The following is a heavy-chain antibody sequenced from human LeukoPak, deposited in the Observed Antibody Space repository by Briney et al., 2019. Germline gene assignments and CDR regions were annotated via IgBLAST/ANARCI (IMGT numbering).Heavy chain of an antibody. D-gene: IGHD3-10*01. CDR1: GFTFSSYA. CDR2: ISGSGGST. Sequence: GGSLRLSCAASGFTFSSYAMSWVRQAPGKGLEWVSAISGSGGSTYYADSVKGRFTISRDNSKNTLYLQMNSLRAEDTAVYYCAIRSRGVNFLEDYWGQGTLVTVSS. V-gene: IGHV3-23*01. CDR3: AIRSRGVNFLEDY. J-gene: IGHJ4*02.